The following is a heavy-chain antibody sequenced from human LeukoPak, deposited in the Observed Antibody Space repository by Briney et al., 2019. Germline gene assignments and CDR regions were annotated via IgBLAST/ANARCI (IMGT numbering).Heavy chain of an antibody. CDR3: ARAGGSTVSHSDY. J-gene: IGHJ4*02. CDR1: GFTFSSYW. CDR2: IKQDGNEK. Sequence: GGSLRLSCAASGFTFSSYWMSWVRQAPGKGLEWVANIKQDGNEKYYVDSVKGRFTISRDNAKNSLYLQMDSLRAEDTAVYYCARAGGSTVSHSDYWGQGTLVTVSS. V-gene: IGHV3-7*01. D-gene: IGHD4-17*01.